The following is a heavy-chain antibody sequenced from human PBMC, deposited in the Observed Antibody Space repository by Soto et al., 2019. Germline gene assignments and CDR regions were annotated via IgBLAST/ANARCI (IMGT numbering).Heavy chain of an antibody. D-gene: IGHD5-18*01. CDR2: ISAYNGNT. V-gene: IGHV1-18*04. CDR3: ARDLYSYGDSAMDV. CDR1: GYTFTTYG. J-gene: IGHJ6*02. Sequence: QVHLVQSGAAVKKPGASVKVSCKTSGYTFTTYGISWVRQAPGQGLELMGWISAYNGNTNYAQQLQDRVTMTTDTSSNTASMELRSLRSYDTAVYYCARDLYSYGDSAMDVWGQGPTVTVSS.